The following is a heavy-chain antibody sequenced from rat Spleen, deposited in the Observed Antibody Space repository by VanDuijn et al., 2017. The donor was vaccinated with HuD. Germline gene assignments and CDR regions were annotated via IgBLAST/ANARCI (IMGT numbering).Heavy chain of an antibody. Sequence: EVQLVESGGGLVQPGRSMKLSCAASGFTFSNCDMAWVRQAPTKGLEWVASISYDGSNIHYRDSVKGRFTLSRDNAKSTLYLQVDSLRSEDTATYYCTTGPYTTDLYFDYWGQGVMVTVSS. CDR3: TTGPYTTDLYFDY. CDR1: GFTFSNCD. D-gene: IGHD1-6*01. V-gene: IGHV5-20*01. CDR2: ISYDGSNI. J-gene: IGHJ2*01.